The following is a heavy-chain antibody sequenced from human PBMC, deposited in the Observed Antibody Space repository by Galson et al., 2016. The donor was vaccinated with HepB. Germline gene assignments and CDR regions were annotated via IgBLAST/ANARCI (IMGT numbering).Heavy chain of an antibody. V-gene: IGHV3-15*01. J-gene: IGHJ4*02. CDR3: ATGWPVRYYGPGNSY. CDR1: GFTFSNAW. Sequence: SLRLSCAVSGFTFSNAWMSWVRQAPGKGLEWVGRIQSKPNGGSTDYAAPVKGRFSMARDDSKNTLYLRMNSLKNQDTAMYYCATGWPVRYYGPGNSYWGQGTLVTVSS. CDR2: IQSKPNGGST. D-gene: IGHD3-16*01.